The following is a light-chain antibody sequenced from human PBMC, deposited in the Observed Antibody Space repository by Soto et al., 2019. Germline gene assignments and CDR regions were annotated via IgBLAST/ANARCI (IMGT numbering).Light chain of an antibody. CDR3: SSYAGSNNV. V-gene: IGLV2-8*01. J-gene: IGLJ1*01. CDR1: SSDVGGYNF. CDR2: EVT. Sequence: QSALTQPPSASGSPGQSVTISCTGTSSDVGGYNFVSWYQQYPGKAPKLMICEVTKRPSGVPDRFSGSKSGNTASLTVSGLQAEDEADYYCSSYAGSNNVFGTGTKVTVL.